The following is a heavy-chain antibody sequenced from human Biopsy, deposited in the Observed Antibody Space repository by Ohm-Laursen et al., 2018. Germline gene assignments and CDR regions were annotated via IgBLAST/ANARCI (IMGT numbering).Heavy chain of an antibody. D-gene: IGHD5-18*01. J-gene: IGHJ6*02. V-gene: IGHV3-30*18. Sequence: SLRLSCTASGISFSNYAMSWVRQAPGKRLEWVAFIFYDGSNTYYADSVKGRFTISRDNSRDTLYLQMSSLRAEDTAVYYCAKDRYNYTPIGGFSMDVWGQGTTVTVSS. CDR3: AKDRYNYTPIGGFSMDV. CDR2: IFYDGSNT. CDR1: GISFSNYA.